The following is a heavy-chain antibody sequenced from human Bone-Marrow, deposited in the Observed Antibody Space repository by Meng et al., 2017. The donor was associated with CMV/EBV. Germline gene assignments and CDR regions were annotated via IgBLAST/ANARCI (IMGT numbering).Heavy chain of an antibody. CDR3: ARDSGSNRPYYHYYDVDV. Sequence: GGSLRLSCAASGFTFSSYSMNWVRQAPGKGLEWVSSISSSSSYIYYADSVKGRFTISRDNAKKSLYLLMNSLRAEDTAVYYCARDSGSNRPYYHYYDVDVWGHGTTVTVSS. CDR1: GFTFSSYS. D-gene: IGHD3-10*01. J-gene: IGHJ6*02. CDR2: ISSSSSYI. V-gene: IGHV3-21*01.